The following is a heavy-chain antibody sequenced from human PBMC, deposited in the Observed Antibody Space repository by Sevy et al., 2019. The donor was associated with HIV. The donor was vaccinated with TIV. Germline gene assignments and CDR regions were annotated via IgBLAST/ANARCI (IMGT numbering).Heavy chain of an antibody. J-gene: IGHJ6*02. CDR1: GFTFSSYA. D-gene: IGHD3-22*01. Sequence: GGSLRLSCAASGFTFSSYAMHWVRQAPGKGLEWVAVISYDGSNKYYADSVKGRFTISRDNSKNTRYLQMNSLRAEDTAVYYCARDGPYYYDSSGYYSLYYYYYYGMDVWGQGTTVTVSS. CDR2: ISYDGSNK. V-gene: IGHV3-30*04. CDR3: ARDGPYYYDSSGYYSLYYYYYYGMDV.